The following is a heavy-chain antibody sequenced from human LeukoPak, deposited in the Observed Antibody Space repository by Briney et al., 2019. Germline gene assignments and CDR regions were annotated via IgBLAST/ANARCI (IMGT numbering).Heavy chain of an antibody. V-gene: IGHV4-34*01. J-gene: IGHJ4*02. CDR2: INHSGST. D-gene: IGHD3-10*01. CDR1: GGSFSGYY. CDR3: ARGPITMVRGVIGGIYY. Sequence: PSETLSLTCAVYGGSFSGYYWSWIRQPPGKGLEWIGEINHSGSTNYNPSLKSRVTISVDTSKNQFSLKLSSVTAADTAVYYCARGPITMVRGVIGGIYYWGQGTLVTVSS.